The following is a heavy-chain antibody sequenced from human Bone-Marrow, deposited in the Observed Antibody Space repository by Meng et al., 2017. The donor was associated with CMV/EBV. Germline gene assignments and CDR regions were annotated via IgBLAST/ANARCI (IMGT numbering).Heavy chain of an antibody. CDR1: GGSFSGYY. CDR2: INHSGST. CDR3: ARTAYCGGDCYAVKL. Sequence: GSLRLSCAVYGGSFSGYYWSWIRQPPGKGLEWIGEINHSGSTNYNPSLKSRVTISVDTSKNQFSLKLSSVTAADTAVYYCARTAYCGGDCYAVKLWGQGTMVTVSS. V-gene: IGHV4-34*01. J-gene: IGHJ3*01. D-gene: IGHD2-21*01.